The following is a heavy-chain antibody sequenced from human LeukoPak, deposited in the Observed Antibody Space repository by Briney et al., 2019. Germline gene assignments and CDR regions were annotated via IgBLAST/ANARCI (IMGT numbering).Heavy chain of an antibody. Sequence: SGGSLRLSCAASGFTFSNYAMMWVRQAPGKRLEWVSSITGSGDGTYYADSVRGRFTISRDNAENSLYLQMNSLRAEDTAVYYCARADCSSSTCYLRRSWFDPWGQGTLVTVSS. J-gene: IGHJ5*02. CDR3: ARADCSSSTCYLRRSWFDP. V-gene: IGHV3-23*01. CDR2: ITGSGDGT. CDR1: GFTFSNYA. D-gene: IGHD2-2*01.